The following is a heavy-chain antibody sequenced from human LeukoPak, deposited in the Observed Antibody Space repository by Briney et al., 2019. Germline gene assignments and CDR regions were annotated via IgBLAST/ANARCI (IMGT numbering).Heavy chain of an antibody. J-gene: IGHJ4*02. CDR2: IFGSGGSP. CDR1: GFSFNSYT. D-gene: IGHD5-18*01. Sequence: SGGSLRLSCLASGFSFNSYTMNWVREAPGKGLEWVAGIFGSGGSPHYADSVKGRFTISRDNPRNTVYLQINSLRDDDTAVYYCGKTTVGYSSGQKPAWPVDFWGQGTLVTVSS. V-gene: IGHV3-23*01. CDR3: GKTTVGYSSGQKPAWPVDF.